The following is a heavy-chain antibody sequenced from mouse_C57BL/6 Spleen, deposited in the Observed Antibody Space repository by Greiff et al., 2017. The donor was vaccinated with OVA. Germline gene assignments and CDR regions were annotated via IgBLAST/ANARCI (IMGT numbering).Heavy chain of an antibody. Sequence: VKQVASGPGLVQPSQSLSITCTVSGLSLTSHGVHWVRQSPGKGLEWLGVIWRGGSTDYNAAFMSRLNVTKVNSKSQVFFKMNSLQADDTAIDYWAKKRDDYDSYARDYWGQETSVTVSS. V-gene: IGHV2-5*01. D-gene: IGHD2-4*01. J-gene: IGHJ4*01. CDR2: IWRGGST. CDR3: AKKRDDYDSYARDY. CDR1: GLSLTSHG.